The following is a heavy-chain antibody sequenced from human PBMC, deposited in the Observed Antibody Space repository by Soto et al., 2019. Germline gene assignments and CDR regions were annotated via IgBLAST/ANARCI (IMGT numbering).Heavy chain of an antibody. V-gene: IGHV3-23*01. Sequence: GGSLRLSCAASGFSFGSYALSWVRQAPGKGLEWVSTISGSDGKTFYADYVKGRSSISRDTSQSTLYLQMNSLRADDTAMYYCARWSYLDYWGQGTRVTVSS. J-gene: IGHJ4*02. CDR3: ARWSYLDY. CDR2: ISGSDGKT. CDR1: GFSFGSYA. D-gene: IGHD3-3*01.